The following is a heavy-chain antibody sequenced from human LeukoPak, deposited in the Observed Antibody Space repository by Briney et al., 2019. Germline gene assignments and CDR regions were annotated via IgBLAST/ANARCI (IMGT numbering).Heavy chain of an antibody. Sequence: GGSLRLSCAASGFTVSSNYMSLVRQAPGKGLEWVSVIYSGSSTYYADTVKGRFSISRDNSKNTLYLQMNSLRAEDTAVYYCARGASGKSAFDIWGQGTMVTVSS. CDR1: GFTVSSNY. D-gene: IGHD2-21*01. CDR3: ARGASGKSAFDI. J-gene: IGHJ3*02. V-gene: IGHV3-66*01. CDR2: IYSGSST.